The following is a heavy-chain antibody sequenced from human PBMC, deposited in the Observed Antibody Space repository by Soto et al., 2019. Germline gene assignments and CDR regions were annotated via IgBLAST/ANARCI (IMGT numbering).Heavy chain of an antibody. V-gene: IGHV4-34*01. CDR1: GGSFSGYY. CDR2: INHSGST. D-gene: IGHD3-22*01. CDR3: ARTYYYDSSGYYYFDY. Sequence: SETLSLTCAVYGGSFSGYYWSWIRQPPGKGLEWIGEINHSGSTNYNPSLKSRVTISVDTSKNQFSLKLSSVTAADTAVYYCARTYYYDSSGYYYFDYWGQGTLVTVSS. J-gene: IGHJ4*02.